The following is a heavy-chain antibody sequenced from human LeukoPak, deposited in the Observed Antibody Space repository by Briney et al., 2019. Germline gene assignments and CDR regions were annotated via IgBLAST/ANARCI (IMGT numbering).Heavy chain of an antibody. V-gene: IGHV1-8*01. D-gene: IGHD6-13*01. J-gene: IGHJ3*02. CDR2: MNPNSGNT. Sequence: ASVKVSCKASGYTFTSYDIDWVRQATGQGLEWMGWMNPNSGNTGYAQKFQGRVTMTRNTSISTAYMELSSLRSEDTAVYYCARGRYSSSWDDAFDIWGQGTMVTVSS. CDR3: ARGRYSSSWDDAFDI. CDR1: GYTFTSYD.